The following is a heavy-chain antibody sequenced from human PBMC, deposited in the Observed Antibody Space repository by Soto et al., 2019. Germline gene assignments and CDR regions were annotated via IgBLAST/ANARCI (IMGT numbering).Heavy chain of an antibody. CDR3: ARAHGYDARGWKFAY. J-gene: IGHJ4*02. V-gene: IGHV3-33*01. Sequence: QVQLVESGGGVVQPGRSLTLSCAASGFTFSSYGMHWVRQAPGKGLEWVAIIWYDGSNKNYPDSVKGRFTISRDNSKNTLDLQINSLRAEDTAVYYCARAHGYDARGWKFAYWGQGTLVTVSS. D-gene: IGHD3-22*01. CDR2: IWYDGSNK. CDR1: GFTFSSYG.